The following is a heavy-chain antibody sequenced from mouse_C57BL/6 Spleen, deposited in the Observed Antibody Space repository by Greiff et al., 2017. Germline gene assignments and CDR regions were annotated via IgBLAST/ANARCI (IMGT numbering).Heavy chain of an antibody. CDR2: ISYDGSN. V-gene: IGHV3-6*01. CDR1: GYSITSGYY. J-gene: IGHJ1*03. Sequence: ESGPGLVKPSQSLSLTCSVTGYSITSGYYWNWIRQFPGNKLEWMGYISYDGSNNYNPSLKNRISITRDTSKNQFFLKLNSVTTEDTATYYCARNRYFDVWGTGTTVTVSS. CDR3: ARNRYFDV.